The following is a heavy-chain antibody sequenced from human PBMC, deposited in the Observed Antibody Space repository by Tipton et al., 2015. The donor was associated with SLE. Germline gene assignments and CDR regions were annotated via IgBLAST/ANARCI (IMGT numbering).Heavy chain of an antibody. Sequence: TLSLTCEVSGGAFSGYYWSWVRQPPGKGLEWIGDINHSGSTNYIPSLKSRVTMSVDGSKNQFSLRLTSVTAADTAVYYCARRRRESRPSDLWNWLDPWGQGTQVTVSS. CDR2: INHSGST. CDR1: GGAFSGYY. CDR3: ARRRRESRPSDLWNWLDP. J-gene: IGHJ5*02. D-gene: IGHD3-16*01. V-gene: IGHV4-34*01.